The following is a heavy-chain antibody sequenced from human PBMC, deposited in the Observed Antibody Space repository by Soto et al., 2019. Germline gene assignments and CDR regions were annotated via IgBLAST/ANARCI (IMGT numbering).Heavy chain of an antibody. Sequence: EVQLLESGGGLVQPGGSLRLSCAASGFTFSSYAMSWVRQAPGKGLEWVSAISGSGGSTYYADSVKGRFTISRDNSKHTLYLQMNSLRAEDTDVYYCAKDRAAAGRPTLFDYWGQGTLVTVSS. CDR3: AKDRAAAGRPTLFDY. V-gene: IGHV3-23*01. D-gene: IGHD6-25*01. CDR2: ISGSGGST. J-gene: IGHJ4*02. CDR1: GFTFSSYA.